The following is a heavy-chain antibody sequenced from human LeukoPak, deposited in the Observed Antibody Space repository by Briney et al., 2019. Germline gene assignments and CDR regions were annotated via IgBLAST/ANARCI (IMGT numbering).Heavy chain of an antibody. V-gene: IGHV3-21*05. Sequence: QPGGSLRLSCAASGFIYTNYGMNWVRQAPGKGLEWVSYISGSGSYIDYADSVKGRFTISRDNAENSLYLQMNSLRAEDTAVYYCARGHSSGYYPKYWGQGTLVTVSS. J-gene: IGHJ4*02. CDR1: GFIYTNYG. CDR3: ARGHSSGYYPKY. CDR2: ISGSGSYI. D-gene: IGHD3-22*01.